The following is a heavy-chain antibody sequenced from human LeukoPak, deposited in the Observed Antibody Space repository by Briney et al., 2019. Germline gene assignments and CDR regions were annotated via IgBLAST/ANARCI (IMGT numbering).Heavy chain of an antibody. Sequence: RASVKVSCKASGYTFTGYYMHWVRQAPGQGLEWMGWINPNSGGTNYAQKFQGRVTMTRDTSISTAYMELSRLRSDDTAVYYCARGDPYVVVVAATFDYWGQGTLVTVSS. CDR1: GYTFTGYY. J-gene: IGHJ4*02. CDR2: INPNSGGT. CDR3: ARGDPYVVVVAATFDY. V-gene: IGHV1-2*02. D-gene: IGHD2-15*01.